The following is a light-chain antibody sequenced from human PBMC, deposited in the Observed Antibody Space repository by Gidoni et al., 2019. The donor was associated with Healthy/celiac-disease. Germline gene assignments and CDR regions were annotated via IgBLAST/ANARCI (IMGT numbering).Light chain of an antibody. V-gene: IGKV1-39*01. CDR1: QSISSY. CDR2: AAS. Sequence: DNQMTQSPSSLSASVGDRVTITCRVSQSISSYLNWYQQKPGKAPKLLIYAASSLQSGVPSRFSGSGSGTDFTLTISSLQPEDFATYYCQQSYSTPPYTFXXXTKLEIK. J-gene: IGKJ2*01. CDR3: QQSYSTPPYT.